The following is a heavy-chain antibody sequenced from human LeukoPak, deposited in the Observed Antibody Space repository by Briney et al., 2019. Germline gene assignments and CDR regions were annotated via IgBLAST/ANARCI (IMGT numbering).Heavy chain of an antibody. D-gene: IGHD2-2*01. CDR1: GGSFSGYY. J-gene: IGHJ4*02. CDR2: INHSGST. Sequence: KPSETLSLTCAVYGGSFSGYYCSWIRQPPGKGLEWIGEINHSGSTNYNPSLKSRVAISVDTSKNQFSLKLSYVTAADTAVYYCARAGDCSSTSCSLDYWGQGTLVTVSS. CDR3: ARAGDCSSTSCSLDY. V-gene: IGHV4-34*01.